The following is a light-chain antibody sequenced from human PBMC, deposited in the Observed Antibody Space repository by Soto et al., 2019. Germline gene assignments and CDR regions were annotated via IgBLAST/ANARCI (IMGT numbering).Light chain of an antibody. J-gene: IGKJ1*01. CDR3: QQYSSSPRT. V-gene: IGKV3-20*01. CDR2: GSS. Sequence: EVVLTQSPGTLSLSPGERATLSCRASQSVGSNSLAWYQQKPGQAPRLLIYGSSSRATGIPDRFSGSGSGTDFTLTVSRLEPEDFAVYYCQQYSSSPRTFGQGTKV. CDR1: QSVGSNS.